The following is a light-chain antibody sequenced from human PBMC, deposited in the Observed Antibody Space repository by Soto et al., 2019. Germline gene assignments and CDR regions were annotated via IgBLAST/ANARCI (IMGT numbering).Light chain of an antibody. V-gene: IGKV3-20*01. J-gene: IGKJ5*01. CDR2: GAS. CDR3: QQYCSSPIT. Sequence: EMVLTQSPGTLSLSPGERATLSCTASQSVSSSYLAWYQQKPGQAPRLLLYGASSRATGIPDRFSGSGSGTDFTRTISRLEPEDFAVYYCQQYCSSPITFGQGTRLEI. CDR1: QSVSSSY.